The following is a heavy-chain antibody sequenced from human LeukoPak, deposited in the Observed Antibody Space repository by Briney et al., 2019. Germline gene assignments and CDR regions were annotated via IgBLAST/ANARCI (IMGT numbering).Heavy chain of an antibody. D-gene: IGHD6-13*01. CDR3: AKDGVAADYGMDV. CDR2: ISWNSGSI. CDR1: GFTFDDYA. Sequence: QPGRSLRLSCAASGFTFDDYAMHWVRQAPGKGLEWVSGISWNSGSIGYADSVKGRFTISRDNAKNSLYLQMNSLRAEDTASYYCAKDGVAADYGMDVWGQGTTVTVSS. J-gene: IGHJ6*02. V-gene: IGHV3-9*01.